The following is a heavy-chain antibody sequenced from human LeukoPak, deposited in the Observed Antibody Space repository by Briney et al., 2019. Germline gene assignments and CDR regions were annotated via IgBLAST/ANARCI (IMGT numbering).Heavy chain of an antibody. J-gene: IGHJ5*02. CDR2: IYYSGST. Sequence: TSETLSLTCTVSGGSISGYYWSWIRQPPGKGLEWIGYIYYSGSTNYKPSLKSRVTVSVDTSKNQFSLKLSSVTAADTAVYYCARGGYYGSGNDFRFDPWGQGTLVTVSS. CDR3: ARGGYYGSGNDFRFDP. CDR1: GGSISGYY. V-gene: IGHV4-59*01. D-gene: IGHD3-10*01.